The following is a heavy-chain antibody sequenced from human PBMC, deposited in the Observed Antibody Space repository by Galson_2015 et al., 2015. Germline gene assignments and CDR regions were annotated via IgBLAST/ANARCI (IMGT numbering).Heavy chain of an antibody. V-gene: IGHV5-51*01. CDR2: IYPRASDP. CDR3: AKMGKITISQNWFDP. D-gene: IGHD5-24*01. CDR1: GYPFDTYW. Sequence: QSRAEVKKPGESLRLSCQASGYPFDTYWIAWVRQMPRTGLEWMGIIYPRASDPIYSPSFQVQVTISADKSINTAYMQWSRLKASDTAIYYCAKMGKITISQNWFDPWGQGTLVTVSS. J-gene: IGHJ5*02.